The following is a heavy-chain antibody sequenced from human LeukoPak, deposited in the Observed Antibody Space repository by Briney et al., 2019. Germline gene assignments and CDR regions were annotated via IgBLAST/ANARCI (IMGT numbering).Heavy chain of an antibody. D-gene: IGHD4-17*01. V-gene: IGHV3-30*02. CDR3: ARSYTVRGYFDY. CDR2: LRYDGSNK. Sequence: GGSLRLSCAASGFTFSSYGMHWVRQAPGKGLEWVAFLRYDGSNKYYADSVKGRFTISRDNSKNTLYLQMNSLRAEDTAVYYCARSYTVRGYFDYWGQGTLVTVSS. CDR1: GFTFSSYG. J-gene: IGHJ4*02.